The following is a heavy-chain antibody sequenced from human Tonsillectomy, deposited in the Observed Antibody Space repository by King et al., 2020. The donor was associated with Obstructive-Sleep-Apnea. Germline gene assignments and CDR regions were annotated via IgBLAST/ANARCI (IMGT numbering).Heavy chain of an antibody. CDR2: ISWNSGNL. CDR3: AKSRTGDVSYWYFDL. CDR1: GFTFADYA. Sequence: VQLVESGGGLVQPGRSLRLSCAASGFTFADYAMHWVRQAPGKGLEWVSGISWNSGNLGYVDSVKGRFTISRDNAKNSLYLQMNSLRAEDTALYYCAKSRTGDVSYWYFDLWGRGTLVTVSS. V-gene: IGHV3-9*01. J-gene: IGHJ2*01. D-gene: IGHD7-27*01.